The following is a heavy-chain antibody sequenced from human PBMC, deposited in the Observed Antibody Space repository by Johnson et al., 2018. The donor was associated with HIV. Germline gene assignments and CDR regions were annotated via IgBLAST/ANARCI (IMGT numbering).Heavy chain of an antibody. CDR2: ISWNSGRI. CDR3: AKDICGCSGWHAFDI. V-gene: IGHV3-9*01. D-gene: IGHD6-19*01. Sequence: VQLVESGGGLVQPGRSLRLSCAASGFAFSGYALHWVRQAPGRGLEWVSGISWNSGRIGYADSVKGLFTISRDNAKNSLYLQMHSLRPEDTALYYCAKDICGCSGWHAFDIWGQGAVVSVSS. CDR1: GFAFSGYA. J-gene: IGHJ3*02.